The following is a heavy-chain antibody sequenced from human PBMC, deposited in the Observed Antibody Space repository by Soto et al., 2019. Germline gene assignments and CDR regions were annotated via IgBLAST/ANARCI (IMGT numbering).Heavy chain of an antibody. CDR1: GYTFTSYC. D-gene: IGHD2-2*01. CDR3: ARRSSCHERYNGVDP. Sequence: GASVKVPCKDSGYTFTSYCIRPLRPAAGQGLDGMGWINVYNGHTNYAQKLQGRVTMPTDTSTNTAYMNLRSLIADDTAVYYCARRSSCHERYNGVDPWGQGTLVTVSS. V-gene: IGHV1-18*01. CDR2: INVYNGHT. J-gene: IGHJ5*02.